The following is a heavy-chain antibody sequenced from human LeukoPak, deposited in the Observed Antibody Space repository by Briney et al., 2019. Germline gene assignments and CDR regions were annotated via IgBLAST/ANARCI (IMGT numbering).Heavy chain of an antibody. V-gene: IGHV4-61*02. CDR1: GVSIGNSHYY. J-gene: IGHJ5*02. CDR2: VYFSGST. D-gene: IGHD3-16*01. CDR3: VKDGGHTALDP. Sequence: SETLSLTCSVSGVSIGNSHYYWGWIRQPAGKGLEWIGRVYFSGSTNYNPSLKGRVTISVDTSKNQFSLSLMSVTAADTAAYYCVKDGGHTALDPWGQGTQVTVSS.